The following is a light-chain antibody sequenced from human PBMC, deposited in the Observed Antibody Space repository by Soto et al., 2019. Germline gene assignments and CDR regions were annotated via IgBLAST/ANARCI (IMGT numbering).Light chain of an antibody. CDR3: QQYHSYPVT. V-gene: IGKV1-16*02. CDR1: QGIYNF. CDR2: DAS. Sequence: DIQMTQSPSSLSASVGDTVTITCRASQGIYNFLAWFQQKPGKAPKSLIYDASTLQSGVPSKFSGSGSGTDFTLTINSLQPEDFATYYCQQYHSYPVTFGGGTKVEIK. J-gene: IGKJ4*01.